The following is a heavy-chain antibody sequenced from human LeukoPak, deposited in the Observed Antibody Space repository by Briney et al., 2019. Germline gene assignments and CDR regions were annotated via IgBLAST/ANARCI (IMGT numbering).Heavy chain of an antibody. CDR1: GFTVSSNY. V-gene: IGHV3-15*01. CDR2: IKSKTDGGTT. D-gene: IGHD6-13*01. Sequence: PGGSLRLSCAASGFTVSSNYLSWVRQAPGKGLEWVGRIKSKTDGGTTDYAAPVKGRFTISRDDSKNTLYLQMNSLKTEDTAVYYCTTSSYSSSWYHYWGQGTLVTVSS. J-gene: IGHJ4*02. CDR3: TTSSYSSSWYHY.